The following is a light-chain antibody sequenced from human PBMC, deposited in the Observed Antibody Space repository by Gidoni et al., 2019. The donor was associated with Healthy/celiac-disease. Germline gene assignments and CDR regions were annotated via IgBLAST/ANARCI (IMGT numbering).Light chain of an antibody. J-gene: IGLJ3*02. CDR3: SSYAGSNTWV. V-gene: IGLV2-8*01. CDR1: SSDVGSYNS. Sequence: QSDLTPPLPASGSPGPSVTISCTGTSSDVGSYNSVSWYQQHPDKAPKLMIYEVSKRPSGVPDRSSGCKAGNTASLTVSGLQAEDEAYYYCSSYAGSNTWVFGGGTKLTVL. CDR2: EVS.